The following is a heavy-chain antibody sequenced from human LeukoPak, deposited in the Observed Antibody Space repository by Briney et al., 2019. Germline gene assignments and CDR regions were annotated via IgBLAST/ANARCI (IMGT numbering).Heavy chain of an antibody. CDR2: IVVGSGNT. Sequence: SVKVSCKASGLTFSRFAMQWVRQPRGQRLEWIGWIVVGSGNTNYAQQFQERVTITRDMSTSTAYMELSSLRSEDTAVYYCAAGKEYEAFDIWGQGTRVIVSS. J-gene: IGHJ3*02. D-gene: IGHD2/OR15-2a*01. CDR3: AAGKEYEAFDI. V-gene: IGHV1-58*02. CDR1: GLTFSRFA.